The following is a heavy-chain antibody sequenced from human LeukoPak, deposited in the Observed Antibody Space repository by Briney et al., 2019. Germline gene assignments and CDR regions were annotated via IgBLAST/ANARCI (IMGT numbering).Heavy chain of an antibody. CDR1: GYTFTGYY. CDR2: INPNSGGT. J-gene: IGHJ5*02. D-gene: IGHD2-2*01. V-gene: IGHV1-2*02. CDR3: ARGPVVPAASGFDP. Sequence: ASVKVSCKASGYTFTGYYMHWVRQAPGQGLEWMGWINPNSGGTNYAQKFQGRVTMTRDTSISTAYMELGRLRSDDTAVYYCARGPVVPAASGFDPWGQGTLVTVSS.